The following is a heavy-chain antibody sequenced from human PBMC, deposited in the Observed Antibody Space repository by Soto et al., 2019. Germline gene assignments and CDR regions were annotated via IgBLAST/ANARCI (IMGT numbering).Heavy chain of an antibody. V-gene: IGHV3-23*01. D-gene: IGHD2-15*01. J-gene: IGHJ4*02. CDR2: ISGSGGST. CDR1: GFTFSSYA. CDR3: AKSMRVVVAATADY. Sequence: GGSLRLSCAASGFTFSSYAMSWVRQAPGKGLEWVSAISGSGGSTYYADSVKGRFTISRDNSKNTLYLQMNSLRAEDTAVYYCAKSMRVVVAATADYWGQGTLVTVSS.